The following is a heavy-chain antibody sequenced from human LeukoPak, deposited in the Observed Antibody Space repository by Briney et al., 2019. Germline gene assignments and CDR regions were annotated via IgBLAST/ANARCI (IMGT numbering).Heavy chain of an antibody. CDR1: GGTFSSYA. V-gene: IGHV1-69*04. D-gene: IGHD6-6*01. CDR3: ARNGIAARLVYYCGMDV. Sequence: ASVKVSCKASGGTFSSYAISWVRQAPGQGLEWMGRIIPILGIANYAQKFQGRVTITADKSTSTAYMELSSLRSEDTAVYYCARNGIAARLVYYCGMDVWGQGTTVTVSS. J-gene: IGHJ6*02. CDR2: IIPILGIA.